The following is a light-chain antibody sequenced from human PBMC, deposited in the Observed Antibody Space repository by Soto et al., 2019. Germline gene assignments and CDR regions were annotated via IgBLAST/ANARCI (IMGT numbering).Light chain of an antibody. V-gene: IGKV1-39*01. J-gene: IGKJ2*01. CDR2: AAS. CDR1: QSISNY. CDR3: QQSYSTPYT. Sequence: DIQMTQSPSSLSASVGDRVTISCRARQSISNYLNWYQQKPGKAPKLLIYAASSLQSGVPSRFSGSGSGTDSTLTISSLQPEAFETSYCQQSYSTPYTFAQGTKVDIK.